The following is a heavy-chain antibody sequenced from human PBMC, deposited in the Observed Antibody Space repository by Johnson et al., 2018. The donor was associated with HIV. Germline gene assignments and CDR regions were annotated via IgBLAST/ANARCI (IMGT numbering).Heavy chain of an antibody. J-gene: IGHJ3*02. CDR3: ARDPTTQDSRLTGDFGAFDM. V-gene: IGHV3-30*02. CDR1: GFTFSNYG. Sequence: QVQLVESWGGVVQPGGSLRLSCAASGFTFSNYGMHWVRQAPGKGLEWVSFIRYDRSNKYYADSVKGRFTISRDNSRNTLYLQMNSLRVEDTAVYFCARDPTTQDSRLTGDFGAFDMWGQGTMVTVSS. D-gene: IGHD7-27*01. CDR2: IRYDRSNK.